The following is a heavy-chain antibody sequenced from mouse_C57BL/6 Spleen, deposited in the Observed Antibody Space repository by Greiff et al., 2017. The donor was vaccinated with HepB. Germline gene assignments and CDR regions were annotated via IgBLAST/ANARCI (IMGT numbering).Heavy chain of an antibody. J-gene: IGHJ2*01. D-gene: IGHD1-1*01. V-gene: IGHV5-12*01. CDR2: ISNGCGST. CDR3: ARRGSSYYLDY. CDR1: GFTFSDYY. Sequence: VESGGGLVQPGGSLKLSCAASGFTFSDYYMYWVRQTPEKRLEWVAYISNGCGSTYYPDTVKGRFTISRDNAKNTLYLQMSRLKSEDTAMYYCARRGSSYYLDYWGQGTTLTVSS.